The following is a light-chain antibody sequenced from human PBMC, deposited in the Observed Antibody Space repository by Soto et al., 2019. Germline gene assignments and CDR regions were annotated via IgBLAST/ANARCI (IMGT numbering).Light chain of an antibody. CDR1: QSVSSSY. V-gene: IGKV3-20*01. J-gene: IGKJ4*01. CDR2: GAS. Sequence: EIVLTQSPGTLSLSPGERATLSCRVSQSVSSSYLAWYQQKPGQAPRLLIYGASSRATGIPDRFSGSGSGTDFTLTISRLEPEDFAVYYCQQYGSSPRTFGGGTKVDIK. CDR3: QQYGSSPRT.